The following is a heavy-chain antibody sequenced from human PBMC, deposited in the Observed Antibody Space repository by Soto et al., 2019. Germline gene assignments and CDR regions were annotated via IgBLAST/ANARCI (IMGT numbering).Heavy chain of an antibody. CDR1: GGSISRGDYY. CDR3: ASRKRCPYFDY. D-gene: IGHD3-16*01. Sequence: SEXLSLTRTVSGGSISRGDYYWSWIRQPPGKGLEWIGNIYYSGSTYYNPSLKSRVTISVDTSKNQFSLKLSSVTAADTAVYYCASRKRCPYFDYWGQGSLVTVS. CDR2: IYYSGST. J-gene: IGHJ4*02. V-gene: IGHV4-30-4*01.